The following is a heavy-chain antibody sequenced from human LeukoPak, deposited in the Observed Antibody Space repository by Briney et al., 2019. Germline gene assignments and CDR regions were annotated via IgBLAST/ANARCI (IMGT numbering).Heavy chain of an antibody. V-gene: IGHV4-30-2*01. CDR3: ASTYYYGSGSPQVDY. CDR1: GLSLRRGGYL. CDR2: IYHSGTT. D-gene: IGHD3-10*01. J-gene: IGHJ4*02. Sequence: PSEPLSLTCGVSGLSLRRGGYLWRWIRQPPGKGLVWSAHIYHSGTTYYNPSLKSRVTISVDRSKTQFSLKLSSVTAAATAVYYCASTYYYGSGSPQVDYWGQGTLVTVSS.